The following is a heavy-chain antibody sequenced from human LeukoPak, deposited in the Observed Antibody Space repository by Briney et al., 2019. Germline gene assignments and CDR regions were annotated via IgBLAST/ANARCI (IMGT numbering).Heavy chain of an antibody. CDR2: INPNSGGT. CDR1: GYTFTGYY. J-gene: IGHJ3*02. Sequence: GASVKVSCKASGYTFTGYYMHWVRQAPGQGLEWMGWINPNSGGTNYAQKFQGRVTMTRDTSISTAYMELSRLRSDDTAVYYCARGGQLAYLGRPDAFDIWGQGTMVTVSS. V-gene: IGHV1-2*02. D-gene: IGHD2-2*01. CDR3: ARGGQLAYLGRPDAFDI.